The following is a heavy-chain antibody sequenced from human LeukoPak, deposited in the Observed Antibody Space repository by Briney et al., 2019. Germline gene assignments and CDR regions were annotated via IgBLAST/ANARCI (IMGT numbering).Heavy chain of an antibody. Sequence: PSETLSLTCTVSGGSISSYYWSLIRQPPGKGLEWIGEINHSGSTNYNPSLKSRVTISVDTSKNQFSLKLSSVTAADTAVYYCARWGWELPFDYWGQGTLVTVSS. CDR2: INHSGST. V-gene: IGHV4-34*01. CDR1: GGSISSYY. D-gene: IGHD2-15*01. CDR3: ARWGWELPFDY. J-gene: IGHJ4*02.